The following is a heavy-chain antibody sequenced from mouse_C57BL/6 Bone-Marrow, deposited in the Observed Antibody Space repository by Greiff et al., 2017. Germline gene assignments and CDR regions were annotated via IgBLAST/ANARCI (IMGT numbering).Heavy chain of an antibody. V-gene: IGHV5-12*01. CDR1: GFTFSDYY. CDR3: ARQGGTGGFDY. CDR2: ISNGGGST. D-gene: IGHD4-1*01. J-gene: IGHJ2*01. Sequence: EVQVVESGGGLVQPGGSLKLSCAASGFTFSDYYMYWVRQTPEKRLEWVAYISNGGGSTYYPDTVKGRFTISIDNAKNTLYLQMSRLKSEDTAMYYCARQGGTGGFDYWGQGTTLTVAS.